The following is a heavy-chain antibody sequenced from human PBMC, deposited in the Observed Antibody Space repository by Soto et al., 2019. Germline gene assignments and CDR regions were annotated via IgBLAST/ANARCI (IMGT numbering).Heavy chain of an antibody. CDR3: ASGGWNYYFDY. Sequence: QVQLVQSGTEEKKPGASLKVSCRASGYTLTTFAIHWVRQAPGQGLEWMGWVTAGNGNTKYSQKFQGRVTITSDTSANTAYMELSSLRSEDTAMYYCASGGWNYYFDYWGQGALVTVSS. CDR1: GYTLTTFA. V-gene: IGHV1-3*05. D-gene: IGHD1-7*01. J-gene: IGHJ4*02. CDR2: VTAGNGNT.